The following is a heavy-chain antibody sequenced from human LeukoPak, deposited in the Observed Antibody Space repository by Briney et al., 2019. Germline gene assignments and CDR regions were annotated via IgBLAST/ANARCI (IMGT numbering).Heavy chain of an antibody. V-gene: IGHV4-59*08. Sequence: SETLSLTCTVSGGSISSSYWSWIRQPPGKGLEWIGYIFYTGSTNYNPSLKSRVTISVDTSKNQFSLKLSSVTAADTAVYYCARLKGYSSGWYAAYYIDYWGQGTLVTVSS. CDR2: IFYTGST. J-gene: IGHJ4*02. CDR3: ARLKGYSSGWYAAYYIDY. CDR1: GGSISSSY. D-gene: IGHD6-19*01.